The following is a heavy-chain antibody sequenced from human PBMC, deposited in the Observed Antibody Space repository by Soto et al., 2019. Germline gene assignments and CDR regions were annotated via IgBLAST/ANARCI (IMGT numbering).Heavy chain of an antibody. CDR1: GFTFSSYG. CDR3: AKDLRRRVVTAPMGY. V-gene: IGHV3-30*18. D-gene: IGHD2-21*02. Sequence: VQVLESGGGLVQPGGSLRLSCAASGFTFSSYGMHWVRQAPGKGLEWVAVISYDGSNKYYADSVKGRFTISRDNSKNTLYLQMNSLRAEDTAVYYCAKDLRRRVVTAPMGYWGQGTLVTVSS. CDR2: ISYDGSNK. J-gene: IGHJ4*02.